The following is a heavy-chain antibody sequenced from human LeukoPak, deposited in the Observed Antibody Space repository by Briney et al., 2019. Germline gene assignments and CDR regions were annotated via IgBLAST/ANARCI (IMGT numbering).Heavy chain of an antibody. V-gene: IGHV3-74*01. D-gene: IGHD3-3*01. J-gene: IGHJ4*02. CDR3: ARGGYYGSGRYYFDS. CDR2: IKSDGSNT. CDR1: GFTFSSYW. Sequence: PGGSLRLSCAASGFTFSSYWMHWVRQAPGKGLVWVSRIKSDGSNTNYADSVKGRFTISRDNAKNTLRLQMNSLRAEDTAVYYCARGGYYGSGRYYFDSWGQGILVTVSS.